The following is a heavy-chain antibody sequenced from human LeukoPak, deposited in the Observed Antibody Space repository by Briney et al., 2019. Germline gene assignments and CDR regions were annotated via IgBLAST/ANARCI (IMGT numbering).Heavy chain of an antibody. CDR2: IYTSGST. D-gene: IGHD3-3*01. Sequence: SETLSLTCTVSGGSISSYYWSWIRQPAGKGLEWIGRIYTSGSTNYNPSLKSRVTMSVDTSKNQFSLKLSSVTAADTAVYYCARAGVMTYYDFWSGYYDYWGQGTLVTVSS. CDR3: ARAGVMTYYDFWSGYYDY. CDR1: GGSISSYY. J-gene: IGHJ4*02. V-gene: IGHV4-4*07.